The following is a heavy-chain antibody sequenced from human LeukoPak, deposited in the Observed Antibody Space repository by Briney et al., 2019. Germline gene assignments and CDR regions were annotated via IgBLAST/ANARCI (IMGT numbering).Heavy chain of an antibody. CDR3: TRGMGYSNPYYFDY. Sequence: PGGSLRLSCAASGFTFSSYAMSWVRQAPGKGLEWVSGINWNGDNTRYADAVKGRFSISRDNANNSLFLQMNNLRAEDTAFYYCTRGMGYSNPYYFDYWGQGTLLTVSS. J-gene: IGHJ4*02. CDR2: INWNGDNT. CDR1: GFTFSSYA. V-gene: IGHV3-20*04. D-gene: IGHD1-26*01.